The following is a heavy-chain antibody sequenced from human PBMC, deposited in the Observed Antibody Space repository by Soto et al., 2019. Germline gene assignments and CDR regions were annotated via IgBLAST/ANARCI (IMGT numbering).Heavy chain of an antibody. CDR1: GFPFSNAW. V-gene: IGHV3-15*01. J-gene: IGHJ4*01. CDR3: TTAVFVNGFDY. CDR2: IKRKTDGGTT. D-gene: IGHD2-8*01. Sequence: GGSLRLSCVASGFPFSNAWMSWVRQAPGKGLEWVGRIKRKTDGGTTDYAAPVKGRFTISRDDSKNMLYLQMNSLKTEDAAVYYCTTAVFVNGFDYWGRGTLVTVSS.